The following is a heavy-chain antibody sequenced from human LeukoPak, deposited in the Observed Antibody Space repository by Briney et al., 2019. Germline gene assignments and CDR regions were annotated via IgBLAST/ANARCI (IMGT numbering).Heavy chain of an antibody. Sequence: SETLSLTCTVPGGSLSSSSYYWGWIRQPPGKGLEWIGYIYYSGSTNYNPSLKSRVTISVDTSKNQFSLKLSSVTAADTAVYYCARDGHYGDYLFDIWGQGTVVTVSS. CDR2: IYYSGST. V-gene: IGHV4-61*01. CDR3: ARDGHYGDYLFDI. D-gene: IGHD4-17*01. CDR1: GGSLSSSSYY. J-gene: IGHJ3*02.